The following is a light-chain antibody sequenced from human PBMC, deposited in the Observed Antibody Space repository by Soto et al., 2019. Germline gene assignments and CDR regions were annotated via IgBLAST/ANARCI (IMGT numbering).Light chain of an antibody. CDR3: QQYNSHSWT. V-gene: IGKV1-5*03. J-gene: IGKJ1*01. CDR1: QSISSW. Sequence: DIKVTKCASTLTASVGDRVTITCRASQSISSWLAWYQQKPGTAPKLLIYKASSLESGVPSRFSGSGSGTEYTLTISSLQHDDFATYYCQQYNSHSWTFGQGTKVDI. CDR2: KAS.